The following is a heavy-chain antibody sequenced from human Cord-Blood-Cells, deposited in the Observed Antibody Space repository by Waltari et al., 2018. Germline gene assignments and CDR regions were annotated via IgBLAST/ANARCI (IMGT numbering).Heavy chain of an antibody. V-gene: IGHV4-38-2*02. J-gene: IGHJ4*02. CDR1: GYSISSGYY. CDR3: ARDIVGATDY. Sequence: QVQLQESGPGLVTPSETLSLTCAVSGYSISSGYYWGWIRQPPGKGLEWIGSIYHSGSTYYNPSLKSRVTISVDTSKNQFSLKLSSVTAADTAVYYCARDIVGATDYWGQGTLVTVSS. D-gene: IGHD1-26*01. CDR2: IYHSGST.